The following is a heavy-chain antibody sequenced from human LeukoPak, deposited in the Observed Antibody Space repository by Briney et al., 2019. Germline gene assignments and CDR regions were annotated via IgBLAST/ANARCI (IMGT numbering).Heavy chain of an antibody. V-gene: IGHV5-51*01. CDR1: GYSFTTYW. D-gene: IGHD6-13*01. CDR3: ASGSTWPRTRNFDY. CDR2: IYPGDSDT. Sequence: GESLKISCKASGYSFTTYWIGWVRQMPGKGLERMGIIYPGDSDTRYSPSFQGQVTISADKSISTAYLQWSSLKASDTAMYYCASGSTWPRTRNFDYWGQGTLVTVSS. J-gene: IGHJ4*02.